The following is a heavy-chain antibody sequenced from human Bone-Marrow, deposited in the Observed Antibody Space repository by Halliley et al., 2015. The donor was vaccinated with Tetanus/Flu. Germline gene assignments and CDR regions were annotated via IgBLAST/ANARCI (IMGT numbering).Heavy chain of an antibody. CDR3: ARDAADVVGVTAFDF. CDR2: ISNTGSLI. Sequence: SLRLSCAASGFTFSDYYLSWIRQVPGKGLEWVSYISNTGSLIYYADSVKGRFTISRDNAKNSLYLQMNSLRAEDTAVYYCARDAADVVGVTAFDFWGLVTPVIVSS. D-gene: IGHD2-8*01. CDR1: GFTFSDYY. J-gene: IGHJ4*01. V-gene: IGHV3-11*01.